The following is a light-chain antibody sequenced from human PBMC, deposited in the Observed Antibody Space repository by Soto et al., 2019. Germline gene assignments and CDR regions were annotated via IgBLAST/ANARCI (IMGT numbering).Light chain of an antibody. CDR1: SSDVGGSNS. CDR2: EVR. Sequence: QSALTQPASVSGSPGQSITISCTGTSSDVGGSNSVSWYQQHSGKAPTFIIYEVRHRPSGVSNRFSGSKSGNTASLTISGLQAEDEADYYCVSYTSSSALYVFGTGTKLTVL. CDR3: VSYTSSSALYV. V-gene: IGLV2-14*01. J-gene: IGLJ1*01.